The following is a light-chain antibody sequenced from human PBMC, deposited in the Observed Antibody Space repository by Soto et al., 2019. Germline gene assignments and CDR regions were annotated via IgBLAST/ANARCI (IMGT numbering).Light chain of an antibody. J-gene: IGKJ5*01. Sequence: EILLTQSPGTLSLSPGGRATLSCRASQTVTRNYLAWHQQKPGQTPRLLVYGASSRATGIPDRFSGSGSGTDFTLTISRLEPEDFAVYYCQQHGSSPITFGQGTRLEIK. CDR1: QTVTRNY. CDR3: QQHGSSPIT. CDR2: GAS. V-gene: IGKV3-20*01.